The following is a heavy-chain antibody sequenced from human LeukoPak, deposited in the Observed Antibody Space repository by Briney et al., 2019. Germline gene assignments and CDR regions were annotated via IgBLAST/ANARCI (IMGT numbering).Heavy chain of an antibody. CDR1: GGSISSGSYY. CDR2: IYTSGST. CDR3: ARVDTAMVGRRYYFDY. Sequence: SETLSLTCTVSGGSISSGSYYWSWIRQPAGKGLEWIGRIYTSGSTNYNPSLKSRVTISVDTSKNQFSLKLSSVTAADTAVYYCARVDTAMVGRRYYFDYWGQGTLVTVSS. V-gene: IGHV4-61*02. D-gene: IGHD5-18*01. J-gene: IGHJ4*02.